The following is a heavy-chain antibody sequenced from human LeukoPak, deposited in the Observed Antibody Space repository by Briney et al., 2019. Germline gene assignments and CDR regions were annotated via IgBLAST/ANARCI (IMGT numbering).Heavy chain of an antibody. V-gene: IGHV3-23*01. CDR2: ISGSGGST. D-gene: IGHD6-13*01. J-gene: IGHJ4*02. Sequence: PGGSLRLSCAASGFTFSSYAMSWVRQAPGKGLEWVSAISGSGGSTYYADSVKGRFTISRDNSKNTLYLQMNSLRAEDTAVYYCARGPLAAADPYYFDYWGQGTLVTVSS. CDR3: ARGPLAAADPYYFDY. CDR1: GFTFSSYA.